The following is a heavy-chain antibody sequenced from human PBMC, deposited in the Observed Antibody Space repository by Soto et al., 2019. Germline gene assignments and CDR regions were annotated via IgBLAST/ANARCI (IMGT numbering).Heavy chain of an antibody. CDR3: ARDYSSYGTFDY. D-gene: IGHD5-18*01. J-gene: IGHJ4*02. V-gene: IGHV3-7*01. Sequence: GGSLRLSCAASGFAFNTYWMSWVRQAPGKGLEWVANINQDGSERYYVDSVDSVKGRFTISRDNTKNSLYLQMNSLRAEDTAVYYCARDYSSYGTFDYWGQGTLVTVSS. CDR2: INQDGSER. CDR1: GFAFNTYW.